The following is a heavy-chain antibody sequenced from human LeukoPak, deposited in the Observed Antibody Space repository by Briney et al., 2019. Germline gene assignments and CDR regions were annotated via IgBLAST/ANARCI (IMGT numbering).Heavy chain of an antibody. CDR2: ISSSSSYI. CDR1: GFTFSSYS. D-gene: IGHD5-24*01. J-gene: IGHJ6*03. Sequence: GGSLRLSCAASGFTFSSYSMNWVRQAPGKGLEWVSSISSSSSYIYYADSVKGRFTISRDNSKNTLYLQMNSLRAEDTAVYYCARAGGDGYNYSGYYYYYYMDVWDKGTTVTISS. CDR3: ARAGGDGYNYSGYYYYYYMDV. V-gene: IGHV3-21*01.